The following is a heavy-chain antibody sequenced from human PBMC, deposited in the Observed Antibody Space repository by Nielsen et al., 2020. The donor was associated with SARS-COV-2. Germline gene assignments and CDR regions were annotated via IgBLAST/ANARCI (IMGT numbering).Heavy chain of an antibody. V-gene: IGHV4-61*01. CDR2: MFYIGTA. J-gene: IGHJ4*02. D-gene: IGHD5-24*01. CDR3: ARGGYNIYDFDY. CDR1: GGSISTGSHF. Sequence: SETLSLTCIVSGGSISTGSHFWSWIRQPPGKKLEWIGYMFYIGTANYYPSLQSRVNISADTSKNQFSLKLSSVTAADTAIYYCARGGYNIYDFDYWGRGTLVTVSS.